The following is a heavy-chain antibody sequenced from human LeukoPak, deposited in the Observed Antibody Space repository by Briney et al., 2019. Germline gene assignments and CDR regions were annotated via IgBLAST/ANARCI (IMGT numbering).Heavy chain of an antibody. CDR3: ARDVAFIVGANRFDY. CDR1: GYTFTSYD. CDR2: MNPNSGNT. J-gene: IGHJ4*02. D-gene: IGHD1-26*01. Sequence: GASVKVSCKASGYTFTSYDINWVRQATGQGLEWMGWMNPNSGNTGYAQKFQGRVTMTRNTSISTAYMELSSLRSDDTAVYYCARDVAFIVGANRFDYWGQGTLVTVSS. V-gene: IGHV1-8*01.